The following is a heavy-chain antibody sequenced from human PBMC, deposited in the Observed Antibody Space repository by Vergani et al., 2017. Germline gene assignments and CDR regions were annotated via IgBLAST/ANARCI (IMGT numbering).Heavy chain of an antibody. D-gene: IGHD4-11*01. J-gene: IGHJ4*02. CDR3: ARGDXSRAPRAGYYLDY. CDR1: GFTFSNYG. CDR2: IWYDGSNK. Sequence: QVQLVESGGGVVQPGRSLRCSCAASGFTFSNYGLHWVRQAPGKGLEWVAVIWYDGSNKYYADSVKGRFTISRDKSKNTLYLQMNSLRAEDTAVYYCARGDXSRAPRAGYYLDYWGQGTLVTVSS. V-gene: IGHV3-33*01.